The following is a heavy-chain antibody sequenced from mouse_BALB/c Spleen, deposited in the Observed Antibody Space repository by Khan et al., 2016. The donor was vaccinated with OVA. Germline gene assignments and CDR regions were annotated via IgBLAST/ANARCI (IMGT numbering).Heavy chain of an antibody. Sequence: VQLQESGPGLVKPSQSLSLTCTVTGYSITSNYAWNWIRQFPGNKLEWMGYISYSGSTNYNPSLTSRISITRDTSKNQFFLQLNSVTTEDTATXYCARGNYYGYAMDYWGQGTSITVSS. V-gene: IGHV3-2*02. CDR2: ISYSGST. CDR1: GYSITSNYA. D-gene: IGHD1-1*01. J-gene: IGHJ4*01. CDR3: ARGNYYGYAMDY.